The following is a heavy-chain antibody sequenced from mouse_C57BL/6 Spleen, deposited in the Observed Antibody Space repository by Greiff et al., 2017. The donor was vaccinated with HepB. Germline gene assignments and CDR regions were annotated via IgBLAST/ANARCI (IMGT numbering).Heavy chain of an antibody. CDR3: ARSPGDWFAY. CDR1: GYAFTNYL. V-gene: IGHV1-54*01. CDR2: INPGSGGT. J-gene: IGHJ3*01. Sequence: QVHVKQSGAELVRPGTSVKVSCKASGYAFTNYLIEWVKQRPGQGLEWIGVINPGSGGTNYNEKFKGKATLTADKSSSTAYMQLSSLTSEDSAVYFCARSPGDWFAYWGQGTLVTVSA.